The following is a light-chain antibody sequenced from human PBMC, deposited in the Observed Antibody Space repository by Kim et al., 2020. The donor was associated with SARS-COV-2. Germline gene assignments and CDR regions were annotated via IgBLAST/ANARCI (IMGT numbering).Light chain of an antibody. CDR3: QQSYSTPRFT. CDR2: AAS. Sequence: SVGDRVTITCLASQSISSYLNWYQQKPGKAPKLLIYAASSLQSGVPSRFSGSGSGTDFTLTISSLQPEDFATYYCQQSYSTPRFTFGGGTKVDIK. J-gene: IGKJ4*01. V-gene: IGKV1-39*01. CDR1: QSISSY.